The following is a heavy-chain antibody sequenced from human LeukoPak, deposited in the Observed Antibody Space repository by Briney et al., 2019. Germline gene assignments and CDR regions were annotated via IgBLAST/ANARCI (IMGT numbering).Heavy chain of an antibody. CDR2: IIPIFGTA. Sequence: SVKVSCKASGGTFSSYAISWVRQAPGQGLEWMGGIIPIFGTANYAQKFQGRVTITRDTSASTAYMELSSLRSEDTAVYYCARHPDFWSPLDVWGQGTTVTVSS. CDR1: GGTFSSYA. J-gene: IGHJ6*02. D-gene: IGHD3-3*01. V-gene: IGHV1-69*05. CDR3: ARHPDFWSPLDV.